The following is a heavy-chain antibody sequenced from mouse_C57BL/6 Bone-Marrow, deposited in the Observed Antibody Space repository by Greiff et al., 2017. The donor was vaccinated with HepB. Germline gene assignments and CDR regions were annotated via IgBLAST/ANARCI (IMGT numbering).Heavy chain of an antibody. V-gene: IGHV7-3*01. CDR2: IRNKANGYTT. J-gene: IGHJ2*01. D-gene: IGHD1-1*01. CDR1: GFTFTDYY. CDR3: ERYYYGYYFDY. Sequence: EVKVVESGGGLVQPGGSLSLSCAASGFTFTDYYMSWVRQPPGKALEWLGFIRNKANGYTTEYSASVKGRFTISRDNSQSILYLQMNALRAEYSATYYYERYYYGYYFDYWGQGTTLTVSS.